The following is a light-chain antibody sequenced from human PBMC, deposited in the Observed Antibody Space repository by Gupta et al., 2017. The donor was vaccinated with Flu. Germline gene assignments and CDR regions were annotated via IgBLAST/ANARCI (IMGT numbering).Light chain of an antibody. CDR1: QSLSSSY. V-gene: IGKV3-20*01. Sequence: GTLSLSPGERATLSCRASQSLSSSYLAWYQQKPGQAPRPLIDGASSRATGSPDRLSGSGSGTDVTLTISRQEPEDVAVYYWQQSGSSFITFGQGTRLEIK. CDR2: GAS. CDR3: QQSGSSFIT. J-gene: IGKJ5*01.